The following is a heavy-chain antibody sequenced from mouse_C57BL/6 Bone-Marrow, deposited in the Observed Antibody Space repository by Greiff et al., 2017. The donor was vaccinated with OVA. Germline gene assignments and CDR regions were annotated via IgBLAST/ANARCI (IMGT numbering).Heavy chain of an antibody. D-gene: IGHD2-1*01. CDR1: GFNIKDDY. V-gene: IGHV14-4*01. CDR2: IDPENGDT. Sequence: EVQLQQSGAELVRPGASVKLSCTASGFNIKDDYMHWVKQSPDQGLEWIGSIDPENGDTEYASKFQGKATITADTSSNTAYLQLSSLTSEDTAVYYCTSYGSFDYWGQGTTLTVSA. CDR3: TSYGSFDY. J-gene: IGHJ2*01.